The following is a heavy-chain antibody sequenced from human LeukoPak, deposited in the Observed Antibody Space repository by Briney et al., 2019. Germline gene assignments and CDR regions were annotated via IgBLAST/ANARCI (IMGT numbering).Heavy chain of an antibody. Sequence: SETLSLTCTVSSGSIISYYWSWIRQAPGKPLEWIGYIYYSGRTSYNPSLKSRVTISVDTSNNQFSLRLDSVTAADTAVYFCARHGGTVAINDAFDIWGQGTMVTVSS. V-gene: IGHV4-59*08. J-gene: IGHJ3*02. CDR1: SGSIISYY. CDR3: ARHGGTVAINDAFDI. D-gene: IGHD1/OR15-1a*01. CDR2: IYYSGRT.